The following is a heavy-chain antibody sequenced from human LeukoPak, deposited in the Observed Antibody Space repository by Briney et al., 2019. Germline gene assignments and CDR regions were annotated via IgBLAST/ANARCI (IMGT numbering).Heavy chain of an antibody. D-gene: IGHD3-22*01. CDR1: GFIVGRKY. V-gene: IGHV3-66*01. CDR3: AKMSNYYNSLGYYAFDI. CDR2: IYSGGSA. Sequence: PGGSLRLSCAASGFIVGRKYMSWVRQAPGKGLEWVSVIYSGGSADYADSVKGRFTISRDNSKNTLHLQMKSLRAEDTAVYYCAKMSNYYNSLGYYAFDIWGQGTMVTVSS. J-gene: IGHJ3*02.